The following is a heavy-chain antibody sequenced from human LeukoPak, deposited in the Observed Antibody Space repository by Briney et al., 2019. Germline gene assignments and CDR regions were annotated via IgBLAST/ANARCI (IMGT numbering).Heavy chain of an antibody. Sequence: GSSLRLSCAASGFSFRDYAMHWVRQAPGKGLEWVALTWFDGSNNHYADSVKGRFSISRDNSKNTLYLQMNSLRAEDTAVYYRARDSVMTTLTADPDFWGQGTLVTVSS. CDR2: TWFDGSNN. CDR1: GFSFRDYA. CDR3: ARDSVMTTLTADPDF. J-gene: IGHJ4*02. V-gene: IGHV3-33*01. D-gene: IGHD4-11*01.